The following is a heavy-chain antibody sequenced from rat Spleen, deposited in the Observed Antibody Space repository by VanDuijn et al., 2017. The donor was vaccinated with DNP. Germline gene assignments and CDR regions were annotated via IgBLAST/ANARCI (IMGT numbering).Heavy chain of an antibody. CDR1: GFIFSDYY. Sequence: EVQLVESGGDLVQPGRSLKLSCAASGFIFSDYYMAWVRRAPAKGLEWVPYIRYDGGTAYDGDSGKGRFTISRDNEKNTLYLQMNSLISEDMATYYCARWDYSALSFDFWGPGTRVTVSS. CDR2: IRYDGGTA. D-gene: IGHD1-1*01. CDR3: ARWDYSALSFDF. J-gene: IGHJ1*01. V-gene: IGHV5-22*01.